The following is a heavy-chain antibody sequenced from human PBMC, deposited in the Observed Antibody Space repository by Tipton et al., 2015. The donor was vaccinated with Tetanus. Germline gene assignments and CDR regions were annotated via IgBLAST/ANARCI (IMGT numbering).Heavy chain of an antibody. Sequence: QVQLVQSGGEVKQPGASVTVPCKASGYRPTNYGISWVRQAPGQGLEWLGWISGYSGHTNYAQQVQGRVTMTTDTSTSTAYLELRSLRSDDTALYFCARDADMWATRKAFDIWGQGTMVTVSS. V-gene: IGHV1-18*01. CDR1: GYRPTNYG. CDR2: ISGYSGHT. D-gene: IGHD1-14*01. CDR3: ARDADMWATRKAFDI. J-gene: IGHJ3*02.